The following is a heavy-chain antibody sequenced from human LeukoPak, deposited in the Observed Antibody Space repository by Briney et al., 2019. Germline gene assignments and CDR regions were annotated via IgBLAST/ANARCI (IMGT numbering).Heavy chain of an antibody. CDR1: GYTFTGYY. CDR2: IHPNSGGT. Sequence: GASVKVSCKASGYTFTGYYLHWVRQAPGQGLEWMGWIHPNSGGTNYAQKFQGRVTMTRATSISTAYLDLSRLRSDDTAVYYCARVVVRDANNYKDYWGQGTLVTVSS. D-gene: IGHD5-24*01. V-gene: IGHV1-2*02. CDR3: ARVVVRDANNYKDY. J-gene: IGHJ4*02.